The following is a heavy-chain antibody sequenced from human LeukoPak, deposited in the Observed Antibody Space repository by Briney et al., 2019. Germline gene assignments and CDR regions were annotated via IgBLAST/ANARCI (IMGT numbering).Heavy chain of an antibody. CDR2: INHSGST. CDR1: GGPFSGYY. Sequence: SETLSLTCAVYGGPFSGYYWSWIRQPPGKGLEWIGEINHSGSTNYNPSLKSRVTISVDTSKNQFSLKLSSVTAADTAVYYCAREGGSYRTLPLAPLSYWGQGTLVPVSS. D-gene: IGHD3-16*01. CDR3: AREGGSYRTLPLAPLSY. V-gene: IGHV4-34*01. J-gene: IGHJ4*02.